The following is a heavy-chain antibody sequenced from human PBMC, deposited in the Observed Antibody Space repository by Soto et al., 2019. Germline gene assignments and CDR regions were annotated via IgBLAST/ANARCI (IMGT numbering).Heavy chain of an antibody. J-gene: IGHJ6*02. CDR3: ARGEYSSSWYGGDYYYGMDV. CDR2: MNPNSGNT. Sequence: QVQLVQSGAEVKKPGASVKVSCKASGYTFTSYDINWVRQATGQGLEWMGWMNPNSGNTGYAQKFQGRVTMTRNTSISTAYMGLSSLRSEDTAVYYCARGEYSSSWYGGDYYYGMDVWGQGTTVTVSS. V-gene: IGHV1-8*01. D-gene: IGHD6-13*01. CDR1: GYTFTSYD.